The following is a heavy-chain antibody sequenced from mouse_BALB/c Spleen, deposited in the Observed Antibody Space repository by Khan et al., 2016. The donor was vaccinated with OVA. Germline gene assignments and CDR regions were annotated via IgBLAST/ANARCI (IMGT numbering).Heavy chain of an antibody. CDR3: SRNPFAY. CDR1: GYTFTSYW. J-gene: IGHJ3*01. CDR2: IDPYDSET. V-gene: IGHV1-52*01. Sequence: QVQLQQPGAELVRPGASVKLSCEASGYTFTSYWMNWVKQSPEQGLEWIGRIDPYDSETHYNQNFKGKAILTVDKSSSTAYMQPSSQTVEDSADLFWSRNPFAYWGQGTLVTVSA.